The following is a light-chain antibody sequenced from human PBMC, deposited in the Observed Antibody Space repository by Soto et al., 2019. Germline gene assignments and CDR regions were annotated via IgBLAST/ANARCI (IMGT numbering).Light chain of an antibody. CDR1: SSDVGGYNY. CDR3: SSYTSSSTPFYV. J-gene: IGLJ1*01. CDR2: DVS. Sequence: QSALTQPASVSGSPGQSITISCTGTSSDVGGYNYVSWYQQHPGKAPKLMIYDVSNRPSGVSNRFSGSKSGNTASLTISGLQAEDEADYYCSSYTSSSTPFYVFGTGTMVTVL. V-gene: IGLV2-14*01.